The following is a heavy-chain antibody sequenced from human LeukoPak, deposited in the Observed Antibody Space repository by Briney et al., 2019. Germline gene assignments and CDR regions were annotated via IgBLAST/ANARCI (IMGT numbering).Heavy chain of an antibody. Sequence: GGSLRLSCAASGFSFSSYRMNWVRQAPGKGLEWVASISSNNGYIYYADSVKGRFTISRDNAKNSLYLQMNSLRAEDTAVYYCARIYDSSGYDDAFDIWGQGTMVTVSS. CDR2: ISSNNGYI. J-gene: IGHJ3*02. CDR3: ARIYDSSGYDDAFDI. CDR1: GFSFSSYR. D-gene: IGHD3-22*01. V-gene: IGHV3-21*01.